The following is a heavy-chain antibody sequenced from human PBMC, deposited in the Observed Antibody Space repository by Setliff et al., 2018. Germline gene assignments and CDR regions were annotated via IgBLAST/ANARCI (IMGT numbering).Heavy chain of an antibody. CDR1: GFTFSTYR. D-gene: IGHD2-15*01. CDR3: ARTCSGSGCYAGLES. J-gene: IGHJ4*02. V-gene: IGHV3-33*08. CDR2: IWGDGVNK. Sequence: GGSLRLSCADSGFTFSTYRMHWVRQAPGKGLEWVAVIWGDGVNKFHADSVKGRFTISGDNSKNTLYLQMNSLRPEDTAVYYCARTCSGSGCYAGLESWGQGTPVTVSS.